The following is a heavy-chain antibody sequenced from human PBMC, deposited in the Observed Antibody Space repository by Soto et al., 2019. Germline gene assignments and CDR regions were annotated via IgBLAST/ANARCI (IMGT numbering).Heavy chain of an antibody. D-gene: IGHD3-10*01. V-gene: IGHV4-34*01. CDR3: ARGLSRMYYYGSGSYLFDY. Sequence: PSETLPLTCAVYGGSFSGYYWSWIRQPPGKGLEWIGEINHSGSTNYNPSLKSRVTISVDTSKNQFSLKLSSVTAADTAVYYCARGLSRMYYYGSGSYLFDYWGQGTLVTVSS. J-gene: IGHJ4*02. CDR2: INHSGST. CDR1: GGSFSGYY.